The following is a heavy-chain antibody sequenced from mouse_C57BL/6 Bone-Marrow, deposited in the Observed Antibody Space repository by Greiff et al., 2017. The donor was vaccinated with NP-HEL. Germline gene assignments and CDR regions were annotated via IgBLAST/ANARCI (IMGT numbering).Heavy chain of an antibody. CDR3: ARSVYYGYDVEFAY. J-gene: IGHJ3*01. CDR2: IHPSSGST. V-gene: IGHV1-64*01. D-gene: IGHD2-2*01. CDR1: GYTFTSYW. Sequence: VQLQQPGAELVKPGASVKLSCKASGYTFTSYWMHWVKQRPGQGLEWIGMIHPSSGSTNYNEKFKSKATLTVDKSSSTAYMQLSSLTSEDSAVYYCARSVYYGYDVEFAYWGQGTLVTVSA.